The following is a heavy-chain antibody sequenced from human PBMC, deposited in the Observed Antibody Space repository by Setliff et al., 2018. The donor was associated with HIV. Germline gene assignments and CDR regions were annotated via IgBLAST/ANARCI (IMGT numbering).Heavy chain of an antibody. V-gene: IGHV4-34*01. J-gene: IGHJ6*02. D-gene: IGHD3-10*01. CDR2: IDYTGNT. Sequence: SSETLSLTCAVYGGAFTGRYWGWVRQPPGKGLEWIGEIDYTGNTNHNPSLKSRVSTSVDMSKEQFSLKLKSVTAADTAVYYCARGWVRGPIISPGTYFSYGLDVWGQGTPVTVSS. CDR1: GGAFTGRY. CDR3: ARGWVRGPIISPGTYFSYGLDV.